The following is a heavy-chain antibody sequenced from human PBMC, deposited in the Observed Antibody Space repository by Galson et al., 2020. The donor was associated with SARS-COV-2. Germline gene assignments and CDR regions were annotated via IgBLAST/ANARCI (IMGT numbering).Heavy chain of an antibody. CDR3: ATDFWRGHLVYVQ. CDR1: GGSFNYYY. CDR2: INQSGTT. D-gene: IGHD3-3*01. V-gene: IGHV4-34*01. J-gene: IGHJ4*02. Sequence: SETLSLTCAVYGGSFNYYYWSWIRQSPGKGLEWIGEINQSGTTDYNPSLKSRVTIAVDTSKNQFSLRLESVIAADTAVYYCATDFWRGHLVYVQWGQGNLVTVSS.